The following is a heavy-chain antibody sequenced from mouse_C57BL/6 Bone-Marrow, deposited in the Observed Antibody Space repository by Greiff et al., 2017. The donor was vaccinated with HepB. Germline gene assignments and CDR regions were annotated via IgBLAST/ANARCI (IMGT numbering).Heavy chain of an antibody. Sequence: VQLQQSGAELVRPGASVKLSCKASGYTFTDYEMHCVNQTPVHGLEWIGAIDTETCGTAYNQKFKGKATLTADKSSSTAYMELRSLTSEDSAVYYCTRSGGYEGYFDYWGQGTTLTVSS. V-gene: IGHV1-23*01. CDR3: TRSGGYEGYFDY. CDR2: IDTETCGT. D-gene: IGHD2-2*01. CDR1: GYTFTDYE. J-gene: IGHJ2*01.